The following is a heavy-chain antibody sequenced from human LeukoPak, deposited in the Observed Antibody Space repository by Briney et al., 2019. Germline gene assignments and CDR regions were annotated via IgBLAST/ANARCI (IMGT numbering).Heavy chain of an antibody. CDR2: FDPEDGET. J-gene: IGHJ4*02. Sequence: ASVKVSCKVSGYTLTELSVHWVRQAPGKGLEWMGGFDPEDGETIYAQKFQGRVTMTEDTSTDTAYMELSSLRSEDTAVYYCATDDYDSSGYFLFSYWGQGTLVTVSS. CDR3: ATDDYDSSGYFLFSY. D-gene: IGHD3-22*01. CDR1: GYTLTELS. V-gene: IGHV1-24*01.